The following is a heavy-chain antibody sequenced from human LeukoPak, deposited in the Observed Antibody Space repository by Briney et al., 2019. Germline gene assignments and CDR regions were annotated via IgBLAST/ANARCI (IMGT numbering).Heavy chain of an antibody. Sequence: GGSLRLSCAASGFTFSSYAMSWVRQAPGKGLEWVSGISGSGGSTYYTDSVKGRFTISRDNSKDTLYLQMNSLRAEDTAVYYCAKDSYGMDVWGQGTTVTVSS. CDR3: AKDSYGMDV. V-gene: IGHV3-23*01. CDR2: ISGSGGST. J-gene: IGHJ6*02. CDR1: GFTFSSYA.